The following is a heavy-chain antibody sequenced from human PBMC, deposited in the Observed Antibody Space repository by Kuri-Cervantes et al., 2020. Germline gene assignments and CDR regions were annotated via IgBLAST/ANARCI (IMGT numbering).Heavy chain of an antibody. J-gene: IGHJ6*02. V-gene: IGHV1-2*04. D-gene: IGHD3-10*01. Sequence: ASVKVSCKASGYTFTGYYMHWVRQAPGQGLEWMGWINPNSGGTNYAQKFQGWVTMTRDTSISTAYMELSRLRSDDTAVYYCARDRTLWFGTGYGMDVWGQGTLVTVSS. CDR2: INPNSGGT. CDR1: GYTFTGYY. CDR3: ARDRTLWFGTGYGMDV.